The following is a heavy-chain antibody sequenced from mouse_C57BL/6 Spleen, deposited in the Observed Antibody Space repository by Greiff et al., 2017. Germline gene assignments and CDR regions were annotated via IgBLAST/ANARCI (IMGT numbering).Heavy chain of an antibody. CDR1: GFTFSDYY. Sequence: EVKLMESGGGLVQPGGSLKLSCAASGFTFSDYYMYWVRQTPEKRLEWVAYISNGGGSTYYPDTVKGRFTISRDNAKNTLYLQMSRLKSEDTAMYYCARQKTRYEGYYGVLDYWGQGTTLTVSS. CDR2: ISNGGGST. V-gene: IGHV5-12*01. D-gene: IGHD2-3*01. J-gene: IGHJ2*01. CDR3: ARQKTRYEGYYGVLDY.